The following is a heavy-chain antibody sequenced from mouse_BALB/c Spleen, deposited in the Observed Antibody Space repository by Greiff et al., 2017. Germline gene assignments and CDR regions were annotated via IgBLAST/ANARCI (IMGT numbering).Heavy chain of an antibody. CDR2: IYPGSGST. CDR1: GYTFTDYV. CDR3: ARRTIFLRRDSYYAMDY. D-gene: IGHD2-12*01. J-gene: IGHJ4*01. Sequence: QVHVKQSGPELVKPGASVKMSCKASGYTFTDYVISWVKQRTGQGLEWIGEIYPGSGSTYYNEKFKGKATLTADKSSNTAYMQLSSLTSEDSAVYFCARRTIFLRRDSYYAMDYWGQGTSVTVSS. V-gene: IGHV1-77*01.